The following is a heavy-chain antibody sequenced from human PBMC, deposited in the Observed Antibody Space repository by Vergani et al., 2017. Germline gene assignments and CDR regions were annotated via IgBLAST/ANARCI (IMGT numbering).Heavy chain of an antibody. CDR1: GYTFTSYG. J-gene: IGHJ4*02. D-gene: IGHD3-3*01. CDR2: ISAYNGNT. CDR3: AAGIWSGYWAYYFDY. Sequence: QVQLVQSGAEVKTPGASVKVSCKASGYTFTSYGISWVRQAPGQGLEWMGWISAYNGNTNYAQKFQGRVTITADESTSTAYMELSSLRSEDTAVYYCAAGIWSGYWAYYFDYWGQGTLVTVSS. V-gene: IGHV1-18*04.